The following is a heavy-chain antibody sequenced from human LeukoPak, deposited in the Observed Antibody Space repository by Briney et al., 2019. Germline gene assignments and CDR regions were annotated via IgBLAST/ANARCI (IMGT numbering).Heavy chain of an antibody. J-gene: IGHJ6*03. CDR3: ARGDRNSSSWYGYYYSSMDV. CDR1: GGSFSNYY. Sequence: SETLSLTCTVYGGSFSNYYWSWIRQPTAKGLEWFGRIYSSGSSNYNPSLNSRVTISVDKSKYQLSPNLRSVTAAGTAVYYCARGDRNSSSWYGYYYSSMDVCGNGATVTVSS. V-gene: IGHV4-4*07. CDR2: IYSSGSS. D-gene: IGHD6-13*01.